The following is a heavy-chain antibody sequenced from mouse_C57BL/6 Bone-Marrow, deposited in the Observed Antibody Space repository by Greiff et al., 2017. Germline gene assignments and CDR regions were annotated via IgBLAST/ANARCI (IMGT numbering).Heavy chain of an antibody. CDR2: IDPENGDT. CDR3: TTGGSPFAY. J-gene: IGHJ3*01. CDR1: GFNIKDDY. Sequence: VQLQQSGPELVRPGASVKLSCTASGFNIKDDYMHWVKQRPEQGLEWIGWIDPENGDTEYASKFQGTATITADTSSNTAYLQLSSLTSEDTAVYYCTTGGSPFAYWGQGTLVTVSA. D-gene: IGHD1-1*01. V-gene: IGHV14-4*01.